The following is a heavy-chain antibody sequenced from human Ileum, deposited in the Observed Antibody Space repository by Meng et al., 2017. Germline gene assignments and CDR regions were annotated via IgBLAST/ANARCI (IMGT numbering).Heavy chain of an antibody. CDR2: TYYRSEWQN. CDR3: TTWYGEY. Sequence: SQTLSLTCAISGDSVSSNRALWHWVRQSPSRGLEWLGQTYYRSEWQNHYGVSVKSRITITADTSRNQFSLNLNSVTPEDTAVYYCTTWYGEYWGQGTLVTFSS. D-gene: IGHD3-10*01. J-gene: IGHJ4*02. CDR1: GDSVSSNRAL. V-gene: IGHV6-1*01.